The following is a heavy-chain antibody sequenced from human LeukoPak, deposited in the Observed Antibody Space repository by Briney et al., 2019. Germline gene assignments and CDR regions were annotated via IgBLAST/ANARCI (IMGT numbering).Heavy chain of an antibody. V-gene: IGHV3-23*01. CDR1: GFTFSSHA. CDR3: AKGSSATASNPVDY. Sequence: GGSLRLSCAASGFTFSSHAMTWVRQAPGKVLDWVSAINDDGGGTYYADSVKGRFTVSRDNSKKTLFLQMNSLRAEDTAMYYCAKGSSATASNPVDYWGQGTLVTVSS. D-gene: IGHD1-1*01. CDR2: INDDGGGT. J-gene: IGHJ4*02.